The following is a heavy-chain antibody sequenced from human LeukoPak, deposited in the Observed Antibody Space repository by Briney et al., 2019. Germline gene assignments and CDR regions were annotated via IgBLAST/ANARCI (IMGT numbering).Heavy chain of an antibody. D-gene: IGHD3-3*01. V-gene: IGHV1-18*01. J-gene: IGHJ6*02. CDR3: ARVGVGAYYDFWSGYYYYGMDV. CDR1: GYTFTSYG. Sequence: GAPVKVSCKASGYTFTSYGISWVRQAPGQGLEWMGWISAYNGNTNYAQKLQGRVTMTTDTSTSTAYMELRSLRSDDTAVYYCARVGVGAYYDFWSGYYYYGMDVWGQGTTVTVSS. CDR2: ISAYNGNT.